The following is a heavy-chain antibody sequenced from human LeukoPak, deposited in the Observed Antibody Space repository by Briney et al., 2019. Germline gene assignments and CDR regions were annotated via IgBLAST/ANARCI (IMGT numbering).Heavy chain of an antibody. V-gene: IGHV4-34*01. CDR1: GGSFSGYY. Sequence: KPSETLSLTCAVYGGSFSGYYWSWIRQPPGKGLEWIGEINHSGSTNYNPSLKSRVTISVDMSKNQFSLKLSSVTAADTAVYYCARLRRYSGYASGYYYYGMDVWGQGTTVTVSS. J-gene: IGHJ6*02. CDR2: INHSGST. D-gene: IGHD5-12*01. CDR3: ARLRRYSGYASGYYYYGMDV.